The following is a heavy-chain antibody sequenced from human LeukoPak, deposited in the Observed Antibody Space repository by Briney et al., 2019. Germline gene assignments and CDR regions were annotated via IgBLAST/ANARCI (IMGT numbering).Heavy chain of an antibody. J-gene: IGHJ4*02. Sequence: ASVKVSCKASGYTFTSYAMHWVRQAPGQRLEWMGWINAGNGNTKYSQKFQGRVTITRDTSASTAYMELSSLRSEDTAVYYRASSPTFPLSIPIAVAGYFDYWGQGTLVTVSS. CDR2: INAGNGNT. D-gene: IGHD6-19*01. V-gene: IGHV1-3*01. CDR3: ASSPTFPLSIPIAVAGYFDY. CDR1: GYTFTSYA.